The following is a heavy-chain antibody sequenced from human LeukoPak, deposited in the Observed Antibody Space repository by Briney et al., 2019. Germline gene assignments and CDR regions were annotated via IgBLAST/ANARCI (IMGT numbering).Heavy chain of an antibody. Sequence: ASETLSLTCTVSGGSINNYYWSWIRQPAGKGLEWIGRIYTRVSTNYNPSLKSRVTMSVDTSKNQFSLKLSSVTAADAAVYYCARGRYCSADICSGGDAFDIWGQGTMVSVSS. CDR3: ARGRYCSADICSGGDAFDI. V-gene: IGHV4-4*07. CDR1: GGSINNYY. CDR2: IYTRVST. J-gene: IGHJ3*02. D-gene: IGHD2-15*01.